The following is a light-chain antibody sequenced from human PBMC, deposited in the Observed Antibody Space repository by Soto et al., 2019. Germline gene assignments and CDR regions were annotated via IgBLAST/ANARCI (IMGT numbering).Light chain of an antibody. J-gene: IGKJ2*01. CDR1: QSVSSTY. CDR3: QQYDNSLYT. V-gene: IGKV3-20*01. Sequence: EIVLTQSPGTLSLSPGERATLSCRASQSVSSTYLAWYQQKPGQPPRLLIYAASSRATGIPDRFSGTGSGTEFTLTISRLEPEDFAVYYCQQYDNSLYTFGTGTKLEIK. CDR2: AAS.